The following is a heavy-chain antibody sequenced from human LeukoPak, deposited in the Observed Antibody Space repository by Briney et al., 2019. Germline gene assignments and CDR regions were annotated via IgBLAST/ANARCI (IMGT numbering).Heavy chain of an antibody. CDR3: ARDMKGSLDY. Sequence: SGVSLRLSCAASEFTFSNAWMAWVRQAPGKGLEWVANINQDGSTKQYVDSVRGRFTISRDNAKNSLYLQMNSLRAEDTGLYHCARDMKGSLDYWGQGTLVTVSS. V-gene: IGHV3-7*01. CDR1: EFTFSNAW. D-gene: IGHD3-16*01. CDR2: INQDGSTK. J-gene: IGHJ4*02.